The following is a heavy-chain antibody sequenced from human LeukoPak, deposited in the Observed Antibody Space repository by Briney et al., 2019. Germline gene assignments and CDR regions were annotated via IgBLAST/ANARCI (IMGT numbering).Heavy chain of an antibody. V-gene: IGHV5-51*01. Sequence: GESLKISCKGSGYSFTNYWIGWVRQMPGKGLEWMGIIYPADSDTRYSPSFQDQVTISADKSISTAYLQWSSLKASDTAMYYCARLPAYYYDSSGYQRTNSARYYFDYWGQGTLVTVSS. CDR1: GYSFTNYW. CDR3: ARLPAYYYDSSGYQRTNSARYYFDY. CDR2: IYPADSDT. D-gene: IGHD3-22*01. J-gene: IGHJ4*02.